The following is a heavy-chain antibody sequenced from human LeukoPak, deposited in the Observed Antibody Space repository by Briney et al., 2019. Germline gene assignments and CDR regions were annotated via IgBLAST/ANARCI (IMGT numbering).Heavy chain of an antibody. CDR1: GGAITNDNIY. Sequence: PSETLSLTCTVSGGAITNDNIYWGWVRQPPGKGLEWVVSINYSGTTYYNPSLRSRLSISVDTSRTQFFLTLNSVTAADTAVYYCARLFDSWGRGILVTVSS. CDR3: ARLFDS. V-gene: IGHV4-39*01. CDR2: INYSGTT. J-gene: IGHJ4*02.